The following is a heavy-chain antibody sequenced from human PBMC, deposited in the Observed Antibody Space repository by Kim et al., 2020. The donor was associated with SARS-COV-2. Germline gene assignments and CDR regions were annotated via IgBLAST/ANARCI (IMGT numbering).Heavy chain of an antibody. CDR1: GGSFSGYY. V-gene: IGHV4-34*01. Sequence: SETLSLTCAVYGGSFSGYYWSWIRRPPGKGLEWIGEINHSGSTNYNPSLKSRVTISVDTSKNQFSLKLSSVTAADTAVYYCAQNSGQIRSFDYWGQGTLVTVSS. CDR3: AQNSGQIRSFDY. J-gene: IGHJ4*02. CDR2: INHSGST.